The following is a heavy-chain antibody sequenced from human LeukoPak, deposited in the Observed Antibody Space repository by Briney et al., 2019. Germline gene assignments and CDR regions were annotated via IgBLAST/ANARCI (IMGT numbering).Heavy chain of an antibody. V-gene: IGHV3-7*01. J-gene: IGHJ3*02. Sequence: PGGSLRLSCAASGFSFGTHWMAWVRQPPGAGPEWVANIKQDETEAYYADAVRGRFTISRDNAKNSLYLQMTNLRAEDTSVYYCARDYNYYTSDRYYDAFDIWGQGTMVTVSS. D-gene: IGHD3-22*01. CDR1: GFSFGTHW. CDR2: IKQDETEA. CDR3: ARDYNYYTSDRYYDAFDI.